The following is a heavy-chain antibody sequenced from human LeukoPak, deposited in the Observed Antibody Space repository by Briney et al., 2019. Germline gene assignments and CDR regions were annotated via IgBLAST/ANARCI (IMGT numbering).Heavy chain of an antibody. J-gene: IGHJ4*02. V-gene: IGHV4-4*07. CDR2: IYIGGGT. Sequence: PSETLSLTCTVSGGSIRSYFWSWIRQPAGKGLEWIGRIYIGGGTNYNPSLKRRVTISADKSTNQFSLKLSSVTAADTAVYYCARDRFGDLNYFDYWGQGTLVTVSS. D-gene: IGHD3-3*01. CDR3: ARDRFGDLNYFDY. CDR1: GGSIRSYF.